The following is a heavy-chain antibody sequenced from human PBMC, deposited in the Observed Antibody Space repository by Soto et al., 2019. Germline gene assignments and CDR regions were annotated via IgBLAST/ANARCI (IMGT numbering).Heavy chain of an antibody. D-gene: IGHD3-9*01. CDR3: ARDADYDILTALAY. CDR2: IYSGGST. Sequence: GGSLRLSCAASGFTVSSNYMSWVRQAPGKGLEWVSVIYSGGSTYYADSVKGRFTISRDNSKNTLYLQMNSLRAEDTAVYYCARDADYDILTALAYWGQGTLVTVSS. J-gene: IGHJ4*02. V-gene: IGHV3-66*01. CDR1: GFTVSSNY.